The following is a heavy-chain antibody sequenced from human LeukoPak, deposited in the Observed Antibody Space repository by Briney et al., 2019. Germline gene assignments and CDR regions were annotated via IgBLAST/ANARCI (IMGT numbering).Heavy chain of an antibody. CDR1: EFTFSDYY. V-gene: IGHV3-7*05. CDR3: VRYTTVTTGGYFQH. D-gene: IGHD4-17*01. Sequence: GGSLRLSCAASEFTFSDYYMSWVRQAPGKGLEWVANIKQDGGEKNYVDSVRGRFTISRDNARSSLYLQMSGLRAEDTAVYYCVRYTTVTTGGYFQHWGQGTQVTVST. J-gene: IGHJ1*01. CDR2: IKQDGGEK.